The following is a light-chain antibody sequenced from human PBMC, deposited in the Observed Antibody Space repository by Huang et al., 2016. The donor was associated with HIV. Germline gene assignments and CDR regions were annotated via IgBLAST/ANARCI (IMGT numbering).Light chain of an antibody. CDR3: QQYYDTPYT. V-gene: IGKV4-1*01. CDR1: QSVFFSSNDNNY. J-gene: IGKJ2*01. Sequence: DIVMTQSPDSLAVSLGERATINCKSIQSVFFSSNDNNYLAWYQQKPGQPPKLLIYWASTREAGVPDRFSGSGSGTDFTLTISSLQAEDVAVYYCQQYYDTPYTFGQGTKLEIK. CDR2: WAS.